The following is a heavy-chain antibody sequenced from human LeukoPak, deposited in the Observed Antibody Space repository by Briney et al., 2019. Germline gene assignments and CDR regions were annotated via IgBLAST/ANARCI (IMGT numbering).Heavy chain of an antibody. CDR2: IWNDGSKK. Sequence: GGSLRLSCAASGLTFSHYGMHWVRQSPGKGLDWVALIWNDGSKKYYADSVKGRFTISRDNAKNTLYLQMESLRAEDTAVYYCTMWSGSPYIEYFQHWGQGTLVTVSS. V-gene: IGHV3-33*01. J-gene: IGHJ1*01. CDR3: TMWSGSPYIEYFQH. CDR1: GLTFSHYG. D-gene: IGHD1-26*01.